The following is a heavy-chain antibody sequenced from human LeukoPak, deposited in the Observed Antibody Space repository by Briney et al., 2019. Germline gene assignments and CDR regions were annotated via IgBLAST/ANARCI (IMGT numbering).Heavy chain of an antibody. D-gene: IGHD5-18*01. CDR1: GGSISSYY. CDR3: ASGGYSYGAADY. CDR2: IYYSGST. J-gene: IGHJ4*02. V-gene: IGHV4-59*01. Sequence: SETLSLTCTVSGGSISSYYWSWIRQPPGKGLEWIGYIYYSGSTNYNPSLKSRVTISVDTSKNQFSLKLSSVTAADTAVYYCASGGYSYGAADYWGQGTLVTVSS.